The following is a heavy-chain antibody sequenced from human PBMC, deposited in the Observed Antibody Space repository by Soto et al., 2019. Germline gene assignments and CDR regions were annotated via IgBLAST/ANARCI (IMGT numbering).Heavy chain of an antibody. CDR3: ARVRSDGWYWAFDF. CDR2: IYHSGST. J-gene: IGHJ3*01. Sequence: QVQLQESGPGLVKPSETLSLTCAVSGDSITNFNWWTWVRQPPGRGLEWIGEIYHSGSTNYNPSLKSRLTISLDKSKNQFSLNLGSVTAADTALYFCARVRSDGWYWAFDFWGQGTMVTVSS. V-gene: IGHV4-4*02. CDR1: GDSITNFNW. D-gene: IGHD6-19*01.